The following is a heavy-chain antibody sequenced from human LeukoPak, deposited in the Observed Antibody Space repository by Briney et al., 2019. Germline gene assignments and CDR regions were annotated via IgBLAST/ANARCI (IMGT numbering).Heavy chain of an antibody. CDR3: ARSDGYGLVGI. D-gene: IGHD3-10*01. CDR1: GGSISSYY. CDR2: IYYSGST. J-gene: IGHJ3*02. Sequence: SETLSLTCTVSGGSISSYYWSWIRQPPGKGLEWIGYIYYSGSTNYNPSLKSRVTISVDTAKNHFSLNLSSVTAADTAVYYCARSDGYGLVGIWGQGTMVTVSS. V-gene: IGHV4-59*12.